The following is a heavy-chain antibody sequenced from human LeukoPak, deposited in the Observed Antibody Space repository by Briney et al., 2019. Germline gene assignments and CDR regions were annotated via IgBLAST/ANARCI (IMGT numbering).Heavy chain of an antibody. CDR3: ARRKHDYGGHFDY. D-gene: IGHD4-23*01. J-gene: IGHJ4*02. CDR2: INHSGST. CDR1: GGSFSGYY. V-gene: IGHV4-34*01. Sequence: KPSETLSLTCAVYGGSFSGYYWSWIRQPLGKGLEWIGEINHSGSTNYNPSLKSRVTISVDTSKNQFSLKLSSVTAADTAVYYCARRKHDYGGHFDYWGQGTLVTVSS.